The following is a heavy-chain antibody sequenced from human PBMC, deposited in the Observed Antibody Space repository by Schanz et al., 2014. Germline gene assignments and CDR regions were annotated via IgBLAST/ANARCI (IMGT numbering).Heavy chain of an antibody. D-gene: IGHD3-22*01. V-gene: IGHV1-69*08. CDR3: ARDYYDSSGYYYCDY. J-gene: IGHJ4*02. CDR1: GGTFSSYT. Sequence: QVQLVQSGAEVKKPGSSVKVSCKASGGTFSSYTISWVRQAPGQGLEWMGRIISILGIPNYAQKFQGRVTFTADKSTFTAYMDVSSLRSEDTAMYYCARDYYDSSGYYYCDYWGQGTLVTVSS. CDR2: IISILGIP.